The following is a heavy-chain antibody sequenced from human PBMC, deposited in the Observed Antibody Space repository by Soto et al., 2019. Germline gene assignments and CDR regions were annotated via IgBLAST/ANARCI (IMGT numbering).Heavy chain of an antibody. CDR2: ISSSSSYI. J-gene: IGHJ6*02. Sequence: GGSLRLSCAASGFAFSSYSMNWVRQAPGKGLEWVSSISSSSSYIYYADSVKGRFTISRDNAKNSLYLQMNSLRAEDTAVYYCEGSSWYSHYYYGMDVWGQGTTVTVSS. V-gene: IGHV3-21*01. CDR1: GFAFSSYS. CDR3: EGSSWYSHYYYGMDV. D-gene: IGHD6-13*01.